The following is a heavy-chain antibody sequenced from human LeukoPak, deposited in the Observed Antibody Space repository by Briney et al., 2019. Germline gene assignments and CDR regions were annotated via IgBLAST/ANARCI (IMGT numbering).Heavy chain of an antibody. J-gene: IGHJ6*03. D-gene: IGHD6-25*01. Sequence: ASVKVSCKASGGTFSSYAISWVRQAPGQGLEWMGGIIPIFGTANYAQKFQGRVTITMDESTSTAYMELSSLRSEDTAVYYCARDQIAATSSHYYYYMDVWGKGTTVTVSS. CDR3: ARDQIAATSSHYYYYMDV. V-gene: IGHV1-69*05. CDR1: GGTFSSYA. CDR2: IIPIFGTA.